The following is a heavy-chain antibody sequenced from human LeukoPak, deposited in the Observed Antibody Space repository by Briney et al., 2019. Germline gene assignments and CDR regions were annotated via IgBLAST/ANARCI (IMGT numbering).Heavy chain of an antibody. V-gene: IGHV4-34*01. CDR2: INHSGST. CDR1: GGSFSGYY. J-gene: IGHJ4*02. CDR3: ARASGWYSVFRNDY. Sequence: SSETLSLTCAVYGGSFSGYYWSWIRQPPGEGLEWIGEINHSGSTNYNPSLKSRVTISVDTSKNQFSLKLSSVTAADTAVYYCARASGWYSVFRNDYWGQGTLVTVSS. D-gene: IGHD6-19*01.